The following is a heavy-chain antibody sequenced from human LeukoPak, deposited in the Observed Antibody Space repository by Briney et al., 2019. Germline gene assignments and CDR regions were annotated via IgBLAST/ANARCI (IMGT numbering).Heavy chain of an antibody. Sequence: GASVKVSCKASGYTFTSYDINWVRQATGQGLEWMGWMNPNSGNTGYAQKFQGRVTVTRNTSISTAYMELSGLRSEDTAVYYCASFSSGWYVYWGQGTLVTVSS. J-gene: IGHJ4*02. D-gene: IGHD6-19*01. CDR1: GYTFTSYD. CDR2: MNPNSGNT. V-gene: IGHV1-8*01. CDR3: ASFSSGWYVY.